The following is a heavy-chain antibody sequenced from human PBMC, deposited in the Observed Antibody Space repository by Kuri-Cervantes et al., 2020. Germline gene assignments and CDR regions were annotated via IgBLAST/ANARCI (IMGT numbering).Heavy chain of an antibody. CDR3: ARNWGDSGYHKGPLDY. CDR1: GFTFDDYA. D-gene: IGHD3-22*01. V-gene: IGHV3-43D*04. CDR2: ISWDGGST. Sequence: GGSLRLSCAASGFTFDDYAMHWVRQAPGKGLEWVSLISWDGGSTYYADSVKGRFTISRDNSKNSLYLQMNSLRAEDTALYYCARNWGDSGYHKGPLDYWGQGTRVTVSS. J-gene: IGHJ4*02.